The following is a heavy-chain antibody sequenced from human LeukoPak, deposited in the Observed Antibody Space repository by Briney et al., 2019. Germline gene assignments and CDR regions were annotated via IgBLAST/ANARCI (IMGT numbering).Heavy chain of an antibody. Sequence: GGFLRLSCAASGFTFRSCSRNWVRQAPGKGRQWVSYISSSSYIYYADSVKGRFTISRDNAKNSLYLQMNSLRAEDTVVYYCARETWQQLYDYWGQGTLVTVSS. CDR2: ISSSSYI. CDR3: ARETWQQLYDY. CDR1: GFTFRSCS. J-gene: IGHJ4*02. D-gene: IGHD6-13*01. V-gene: IGHV3-21*01.